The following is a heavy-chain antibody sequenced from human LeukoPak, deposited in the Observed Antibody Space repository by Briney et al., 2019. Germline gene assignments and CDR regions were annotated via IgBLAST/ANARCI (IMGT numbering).Heavy chain of an antibody. V-gene: IGHV4-34*01. Sequence: SETLSLTCAVYGGSFSGYYWSWIRQPPGKGLEWIGEINHSGSTNYNPSLKSRVTISVDTSKNQFSLKLSSVTAADTAVYYCARGKSGYEFPSYWYFDRWGRGTLVTVSS. CDR1: GGSFSGYY. CDR2: INHSGST. D-gene: IGHD5-12*01. J-gene: IGHJ2*01. CDR3: ARGKSGYEFPSYWYFDR.